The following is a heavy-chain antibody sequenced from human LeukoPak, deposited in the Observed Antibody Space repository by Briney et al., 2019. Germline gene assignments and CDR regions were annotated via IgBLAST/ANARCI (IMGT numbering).Heavy chain of an antibody. CDR2: IRTKIEGETR. Sequence: GGSLRLSCAASGFNFKYVWMNWVRQVPGKGLEWVGRIRTKIEGETRDYPVPVKGRFIISRDDSKTTLYLQMNGLKTEDSAVYYCTTERNWELLRPYGLDIWGQGTTVIVSS. D-gene: IGHD1-26*01. J-gene: IGHJ6*02. V-gene: IGHV3-15*01. CDR3: TTERNWELLRPYGLDI. CDR1: GFNFKYVW.